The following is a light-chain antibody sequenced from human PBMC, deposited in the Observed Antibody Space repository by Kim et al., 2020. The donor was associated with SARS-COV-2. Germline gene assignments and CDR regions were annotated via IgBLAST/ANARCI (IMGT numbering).Light chain of an antibody. J-gene: IGKJ2*01. CDR2: TTS. Sequence: DIQMTQSPSSLSASAGDTVTITCRASRHIRNNLNWYQQKPGKGPELLIHTTSTLQPGVPSRVSGSGSGTDFTLTISSLQHAEFATYCCQQGHIPPYTFGQGTKLEF. CDR3: QQGHIPPYT. CDR1: RHIRNN. V-gene: IGKV1-39*01.